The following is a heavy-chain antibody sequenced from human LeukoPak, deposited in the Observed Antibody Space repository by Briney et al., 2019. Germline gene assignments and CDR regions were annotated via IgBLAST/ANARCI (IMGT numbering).Heavy chain of an antibody. V-gene: IGHV3-30*18. CDR1: GFTFSSYG. D-gene: IGHD3-16*01. Sequence: GGCLRLSCAASGFTFSSYGMHWVRQAPGKGLEWVAVISYDGSNKYYADSVKGRFTISRDNSKNTLYLQMNSLRAEDTAVYYCAKDSDRGFFDYWGQGTLVTVSS. J-gene: IGHJ4*02. CDR2: ISYDGSNK. CDR3: AKDSDRGFFDY.